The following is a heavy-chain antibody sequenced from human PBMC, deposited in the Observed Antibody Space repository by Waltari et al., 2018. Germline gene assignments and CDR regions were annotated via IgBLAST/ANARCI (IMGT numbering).Heavy chain of an antibody. CDR3: ARGGYSGYDWRAGGDY. CDR1: GFSFSNYL. J-gene: IGHJ4*02. CDR2: IDSDGSRT. D-gene: IGHD5-12*01. V-gene: IGHV3-74*01. Sequence: EVQLMESGGGLVQPGGSLRLSCAASGFSFSNYLMHWGRQGPGKGLGGVSRIDSDGSRTSSADSVKGRFTISRDNAKNTLYLQMNSLRAEDTAVYYCARGGYSGYDWRAGGDYWGQGTLVTVSS.